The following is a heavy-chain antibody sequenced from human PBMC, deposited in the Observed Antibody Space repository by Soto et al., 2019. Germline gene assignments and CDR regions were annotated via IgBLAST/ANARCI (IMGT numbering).Heavy chain of an antibody. V-gene: IGHV3-33*01. D-gene: IGHD7-27*01. CDR1: GFTFSSYG. Sequence: QVQLVESGGGVVQPGRSLRLSCAASGFTFSSYGMHGVRQAPGKGLEWVAVIWYDGSNKYYADSVKGRFTISRDNSKNTLYLQMNSLRAEDTAVYYCARGELGHFDYWGQGTLVTVSS. J-gene: IGHJ4*02. CDR2: IWYDGSNK. CDR3: ARGELGHFDY.